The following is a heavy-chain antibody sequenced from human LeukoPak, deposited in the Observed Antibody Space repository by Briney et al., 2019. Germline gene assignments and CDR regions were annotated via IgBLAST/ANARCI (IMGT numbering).Heavy chain of an antibody. CDR2: IIPMFGTA. D-gene: IGHD2-15*01. Sequence: SVKVSCKASGGTFSSYAISWVRQAPGQGLEWMGGIIPMFGTANYAQKFQGRVTITADASTSTAYMEVSSLRSEDTAVYYCARAPTYCSGGSCPIGYWGQGTLVTVSS. CDR3: ARAPTYCSGGSCPIGY. V-gene: IGHV1-69*13. CDR1: GGTFSSYA. J-gene: IGHJ4*02.